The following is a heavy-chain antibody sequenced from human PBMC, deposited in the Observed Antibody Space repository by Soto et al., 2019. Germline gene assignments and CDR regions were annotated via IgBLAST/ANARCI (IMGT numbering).Heavy chain of an antibody. CDR2: INPSGGST. Sequence: GASVKVSCKASGYTFTSYYMHWVRQAPGQGLEWMGIINPSGGSTSYAQKFQGRVTMTRDTSTSTVYMELSSLRSEDTAVYYCARDRAGYCSSTSCYPLSYYYYYYGMDVWGQGTTVTSP. V-gene: IGHV1-46*01. D-gene: IGHD2-2*01. CDR3: ARDRAGYCSSTSCYPLSYYYYYYGMDV. J-gene: IGHJ6*02. CDR1: GYTFTSYY.